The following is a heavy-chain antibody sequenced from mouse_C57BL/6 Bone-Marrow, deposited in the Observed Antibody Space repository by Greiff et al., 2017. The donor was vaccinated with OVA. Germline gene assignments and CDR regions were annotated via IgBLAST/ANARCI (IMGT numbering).Heavy chain of an antibody. CDR2: IDPNSGGT. D-gene: IGHD1-1*01. CDR1: GYTFTSYW. Sequence: VQLQQPGAELVKPGASVKLSCKASGYTFTSYWMHWVKQRPGRGLEWIGRIDPNSGGTKYNEKFKSKATLTVDKPSSTAYIQLSSLSSEDSAVYYCARIDNYGSVYALDYWGQGTSVTVSS. CDR3: ARIDNYGSVYALDY. V-gene: IGHV1-72*01. J-gene: IGHJ4*01.